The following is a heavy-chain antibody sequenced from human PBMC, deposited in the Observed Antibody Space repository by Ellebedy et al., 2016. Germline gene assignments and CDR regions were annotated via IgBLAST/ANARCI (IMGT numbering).Heavy chain of an antibody. CDR3: ARGSYSGYDPFDY. CDR2: INTDNGNT. CDR1: GYTFTSYA. V-gene: IGHV1-3*04. D-gene: IGHD5-12*01. J-gene: IGHJ4*02. Sequence: ASVKVSCKASGYTFTSYAMHWVRQAPGQRLEWMGWINTDNGNTKYSQKFQGRVTITRDTSASTAYMALRSLKSEDTAVYSCARGSYSGYDPFDYWGQGTLVTVSS.